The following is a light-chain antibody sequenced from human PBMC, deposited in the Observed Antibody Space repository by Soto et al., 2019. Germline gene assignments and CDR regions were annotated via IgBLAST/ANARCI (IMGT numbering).Light chain of an antibody. V-gene: IGKV3-20*01. J-gene: IGKJ1*01. CDR2: GAS. CDR3: QQYGTSRGS. Sequence: EIVLTQSPGTLSLSPGERATLSCRASQSVSSSYLAWYQQKPGQAPRLLIYGASSRATGIPHRFSGSRSGTDFTLTISRLEPEDFAVYYCQQYGTSRGSFGQGTKVEIK. CDR1: QSVSSSY.